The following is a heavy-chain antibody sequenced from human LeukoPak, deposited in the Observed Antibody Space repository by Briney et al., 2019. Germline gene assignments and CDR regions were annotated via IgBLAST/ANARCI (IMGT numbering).Heavy chain of an antibody. Sequence: PSKTLSLTCSGSGDSISNYYWSWIRQPPGKGLEWIGDIYDSGSTNYNPSLKSRVTISVDTSKNQVSLKLSSVTAADTAVYYCARSNDYGDTDYWGQGTLVTVSS. J-gene: IGHJ4*02. D-gene: IGHD4-17*01. CDR1: GDSISNYY. CDR3: ARSNDYGDTDY. V-gene: IGHV4-59*01. CDR2: IYDSGST.